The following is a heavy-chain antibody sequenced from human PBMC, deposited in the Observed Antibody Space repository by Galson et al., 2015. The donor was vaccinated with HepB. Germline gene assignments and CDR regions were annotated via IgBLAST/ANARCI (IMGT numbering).Heavy chain of an antibody. CDR2: TYYRSKWYS. V-gene: IGHV6-1*01. J-gene: IGHJ3*02. CDR3: ARVVAAFGRDDAFDI. CDR1: GDSVSSKSAA. Sequence: CAISGDSVSSKSAAWNWIRQSPSRGLEWLGRTYYRSKWYSDYVVSVKSRITINPDTSKNQFSLQLNSVTPEDTAVYYCARVVAAFGRDDAFDIWGQGTMVTISS. D-gene: IGHD2-15*01.